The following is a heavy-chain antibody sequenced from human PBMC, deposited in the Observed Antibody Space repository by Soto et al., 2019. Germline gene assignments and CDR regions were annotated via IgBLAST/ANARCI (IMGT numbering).Heavy chain of an antibody. J-gene: IGHJ4*02. CDR1: GYTFTSYG. V-gene: IGHV1-18*01. D-gene: IGHD3-10*01. Sequence: QVQLVQSGAEVKKPGASVKVSCKASGYTFTSYGISWVRQAPGQGLEWMGWISANNGNTNYAQKLQGRVTMTTDTTTSTDSMALRSRRSDDKAVYYCAGGADGDYWGQGTLVTVSS. CDR3: AGGADGDY. CDR2: ISANNGNT.